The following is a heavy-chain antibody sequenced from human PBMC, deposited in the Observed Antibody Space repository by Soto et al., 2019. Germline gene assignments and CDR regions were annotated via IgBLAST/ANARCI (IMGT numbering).Heavy chain of an antibody. D-gene: IGHD3-16*01. CDR1: GYTLTTIV. Sequence: QVPLVQSGAEVKKPGASVKVSCKASGYTLTTIVIFWVAKAPGQWPGWMGWIGAGGGDTKYSQTLQGRVTITWDTSANTVYMELSSLRFDDTAVYYCTRNGGGLDYWGQGTLVTVSS. V-gene: IGHV1-3*01. CDR3: TRNGGGLDY. CDR2: IGAGGGDT. J-gene: IGHJ4*02.